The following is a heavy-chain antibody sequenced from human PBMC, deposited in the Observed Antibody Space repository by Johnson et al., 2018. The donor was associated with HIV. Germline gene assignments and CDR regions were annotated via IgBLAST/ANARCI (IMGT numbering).Heavy chain of an antibody. Sequence: QMLLVESGGGVVQPGRSLRLSCAASGFTFSSYAMHWVRQAPGKRLEWVAVISYDGSNKYYADSVKGRFTISRDNSKNTLYLQMNSLRAEDTAVYYCARSTGPYSTDYYDSPDPDAFDIWGQGTMVTVSS. V-gene: IGHV3-30-3*01. CDR2: ISYDGSNK. D-gene: IGHD3-22*01. CDR1: GFTFSSYA. CDR3: ARSTGPYSTDYYDSPDPDAFDI. J-gene: IGHJ3*02.